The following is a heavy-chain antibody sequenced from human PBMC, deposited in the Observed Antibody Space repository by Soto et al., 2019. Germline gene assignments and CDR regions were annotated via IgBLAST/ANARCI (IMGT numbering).Heavy chain of an antibody. D-gene: IGHD2-2*01. CDR3: AGEGVTSSMSLPWMGYHYYGLDV. Sequence: QVQLVQSGAGGKKPGSSVRVSCRVSGGPFNSHTITWVGQALGQGFGGRGGIMPIFGVTNYARKFQGRLTMTANESTTTAYMEVSSLTSDDTAVYYCAGEGVTSSMSLPWMGYHYYGLDVWGQGTTVIVSS. J-gene: IGHJ6*02. V-gene: IGHV1-69*12. CDR2: IMPIFGVT. CDR1: GGPFNSHT.